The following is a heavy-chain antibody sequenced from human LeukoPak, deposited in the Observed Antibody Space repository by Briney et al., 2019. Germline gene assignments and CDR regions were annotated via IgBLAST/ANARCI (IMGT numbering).Heavy chain of an antibody. J-gene: IGHJ5*02. V-gene: IGHV4-59*01. CDR3: ARWKYYDFWSGLGFDP. CDR1: GASISSYY. D-gene: IGHD3-3*01. Sequence: PSETLSLTCTVSGASISSYYWSWIRQPPGKGLEWIGDIYYSGSIKYNPSLKSRVTMSVDTSKNQFSLKLSSVTAADTAVYYCARWKYYDFWSGLGFDPWGQGTLVTVSS. CDR2: IYYSGSI.